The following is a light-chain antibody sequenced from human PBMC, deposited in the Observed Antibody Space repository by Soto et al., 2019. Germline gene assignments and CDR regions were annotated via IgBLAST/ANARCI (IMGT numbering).Light chain of an antibody. CDR3: QTWGTGLNWV. CDR2: LNSDGSH. Sequence: QSVLTQSPSASASLGASVKLTCTLSSGHSSYAIAWHQQQPEKGPRYLMKLNSDGSHSKGDGIPDRFSGSSSGAERYLTISSLQSEDEADYYCQTWGTGLNWVFGGGTKLTVL. CDR1: SGHSSYA. J-gene: IGLJ3*02. V-gene: IGLV4-69*01.